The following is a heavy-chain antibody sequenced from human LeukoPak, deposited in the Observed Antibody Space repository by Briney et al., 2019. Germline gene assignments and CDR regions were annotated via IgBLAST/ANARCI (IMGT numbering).Heavy chain of an antibody. CDR3: ARDPFRSGSY. CDR1: GFTVSSNY. D-gene: IGHD3-10*01. CDR2: INSEGSST. V-gene: IGHV3-74*01. J-gene: IGHJ4*02. Sequence: GGSLRLSCAASGFTVSSNYMSWVRQAPGKGQVWVSRINSEGSSTSYADSVKGRFTISRDNAKNTLYLQMNSLRDEDTAVYYCARDPFRSGSYWGQGILVTVSS.